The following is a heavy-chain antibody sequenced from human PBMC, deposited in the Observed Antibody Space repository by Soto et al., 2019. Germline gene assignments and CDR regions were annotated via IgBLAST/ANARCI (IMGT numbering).Heavy chain of an antibody. Sequence: QVQLVQSGAEVKKPGASVKVSCKASGYTFTSYDINWVRQATGQGLEWMGWMNPNSGNTGYAQKFQGRVTMTRNTSISTAYRELSSLRADDTAVYYCARGRAACSGGSCYSPYYYGMDVWGQGTTVTVSS. CDR3: ARGRAACSGGSCYSPYYYGMDV. D-gene: IGHD2-15*01. J-gene: IGHJ6*02. CDR2: MNPNSGNT. V-gene: IGHV1-8*01. CDR1: GYTFTSYD.